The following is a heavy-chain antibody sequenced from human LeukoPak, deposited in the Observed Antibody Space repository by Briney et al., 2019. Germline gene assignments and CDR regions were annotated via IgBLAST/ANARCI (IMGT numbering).Heavy chain of an antibody. D-gene: IGHD5-18*01. CDR1: GGSISSYY. CDR2: IYYSGST. V-gene: IGHV4-59*01. J-gene: IGHJ3*02. CDR3: ARASLGYSYGLDAFDI. Sequence: PSETLSLTCTVSGGSISSYYWSWIRQPPGKGLEWIGYIYYSGSTNYNPSLKSRVTISVDTSKNQFSLKLSSVTAADTAVYYCARASLGYSYGLDAFDIWGQGTMVTVSS.